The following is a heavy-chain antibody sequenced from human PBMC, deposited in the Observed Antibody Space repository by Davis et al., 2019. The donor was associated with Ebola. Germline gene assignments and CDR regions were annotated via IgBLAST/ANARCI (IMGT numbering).Heavy chain of an antibody. Sequence: GGSLRLSCAASGFTFSGSAMHWVRQASGQGLERVGRIRIYANSYATAYAASVKGRFTISRDNSNNLLYLQMNSLRAEDTAVYYCAIPDCSGANCYSVYIKNWGQGTLVTVSS. CDR2: IRIYANSYAT. J-gene: IGHJ4*02. V-gene: IGHV3-73*01. CDR1: GFTFSGSA. CDR3: AIPDCSGANCYSVYIKN. D-gene: IGHD2-15*01.